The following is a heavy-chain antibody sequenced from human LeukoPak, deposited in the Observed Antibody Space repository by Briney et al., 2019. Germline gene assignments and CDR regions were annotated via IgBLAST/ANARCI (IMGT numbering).Heavy chain of an antibody. Sequence: PGGSLRLSCAASGFTVSSNYMSWVRQAPGKGLEWVSVIYSGGSTYYADSVKGRFTISRDNSKNTLYLQVNSLRAEDTAVFYCGKLFYSSGMYHFDYWGQGTLVTVSS. D-gene: IGHD3-10*01. V-gene: IGHV3-53*01. CDR3: GKLFYSSGMYHFDY. CDR2: IYSGGST. CDR1: GFTVSSNY. J-gene: IGHJ4*02.